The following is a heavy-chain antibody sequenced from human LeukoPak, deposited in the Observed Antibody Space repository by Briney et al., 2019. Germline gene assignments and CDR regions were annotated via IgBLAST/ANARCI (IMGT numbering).Heavy chain of an antibody. CDR1: GFTFSDYY. Sequence: GWSLRLSCAASGFTFSDYYMSGIRQAPGKGLEWVSYISSSGSTIYYADSVKGRFTISRDNAKNSLYLQMKSLRAEDTAVYYCVKSPGDGVDFDFWGQGTLVTVSS. CDR3: VKSPGDGVDFDF. V-gene: IGHV3-11*04. CDR2: ISSSGSTI. J-gene: IGHJ4*02. D-gene: IGHD3-10*01.